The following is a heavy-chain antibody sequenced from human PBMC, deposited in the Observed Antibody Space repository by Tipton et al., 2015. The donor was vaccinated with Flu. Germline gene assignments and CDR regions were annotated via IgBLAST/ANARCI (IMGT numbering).Heavy chain of an antibody. CDR3: ATLTGDDY. Sequence: VQLVQSGGGLVQPGGSLRLSCAASGFTFSNYEMNWVRQAPGKGLEWLSYISSSASTISYADSVRGRFTISRDNAKNSPYLQLNSLRAEDTALYYCATLTGDDYWGQGDVVTVSS. V-gene: IGHV3-48*03. CDR2: ISSSASTI. D-gene: IGHD7-27*01. J-gene: IGHJ4*02. CDR1: GFTFSNYE.